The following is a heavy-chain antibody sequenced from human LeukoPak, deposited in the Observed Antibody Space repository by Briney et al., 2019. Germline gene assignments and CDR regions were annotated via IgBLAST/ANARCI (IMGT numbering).Heavy chain of an antibody. CDR2: IKSKTDGGTT. D-gene: IGHD3-10*01. Sequence: GGSLRLSCAASGFTFSNAWMSWVRQAPGKGLEWVGRIKSKTDGGTTDYAAPVKGRFTISRDDSKNTLYLQMNSLKTEDTAVYYCTTGLYYGSGGDYWGQGTLVTVSS. J-gene: IGHJ4*02. V-gene: IGHV3-15*01. CDR3: TTGLYYGSGGDY. CDR1: GFTFSNAW.